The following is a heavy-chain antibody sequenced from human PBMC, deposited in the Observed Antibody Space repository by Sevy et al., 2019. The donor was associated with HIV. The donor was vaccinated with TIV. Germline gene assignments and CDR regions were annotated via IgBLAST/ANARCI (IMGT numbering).Heavy chain of an antibody. D-gene: IGHD6-13*01. V-gene: IGHV1-69*01. CDR3: ARENSSSWPGFDYFDY. Sequence: ASGKVSCKASGGTFSSYAISWVRQAPGQGLEWMGGIIPIFGTANYAQKFQGRVTITADESTSTAYMELSSLRSEDTAVYYCARENSSSWPGFDYFDYWGQGTLVTVSS. J-gene: IGHJ4*02. CDR2: IIPIFGTA. CDR1: GGTFSSYA.